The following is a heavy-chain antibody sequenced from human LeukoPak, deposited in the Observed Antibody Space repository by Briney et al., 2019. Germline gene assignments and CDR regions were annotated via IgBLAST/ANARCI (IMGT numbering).Heavy chain of an antibody. Sequence: SVKVSCKASGGTFSSYVINWVRQAPGQGLEWMGGILPIFGTSIYAQQFQGRVTITADESTNTAYMELNRLRSDDTATYYCARAEDQGRYFDWLPGFDPWGQGTLVTVPS. CDR1: GGTFSSYV. D-gene: IGHD3-9*01. V-gene: IGHV1-69*13. J-gene: IGHJ5*02. CDR3: ARAEDQGRYFDWLPGFDP. CDR2: ILPIFGTS.